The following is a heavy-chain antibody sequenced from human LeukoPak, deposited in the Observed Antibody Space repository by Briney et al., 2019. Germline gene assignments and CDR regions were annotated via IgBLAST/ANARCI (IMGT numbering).Heavy chain of an antibody. V-gene: IGHV3-30-3*01. D-gene: IGHD3-22*01. CDR3: ARDPGIYDSSGYYRGNYFDY. Sequence: GGSLRLSCAASGFTFSSYAMHWVRQAPGKGREGVAVISYDGSNKYYADSVKGRFTISRDNSKNTLYLQMNSLRAEDTAVYYCARDPGIYDSSGYYRGNYFDYWGQGTLVTVSS. J-gene: IGHJ4*02. CDR1: GFTFSSYA. CDR2: ISYDGSNK.